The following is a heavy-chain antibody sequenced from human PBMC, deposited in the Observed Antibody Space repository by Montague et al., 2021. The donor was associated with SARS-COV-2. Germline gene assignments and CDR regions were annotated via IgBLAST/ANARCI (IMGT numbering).Heavy chain of an antibody. CDR3: AREGLHNWFDP. CDR2: IYYRGST. J-gene: IGHJ5*02. V-gene: IGHV4-59*01. CDR1: NGSINSYY. Sequence: SETLSLTCTVSNGSINSYYWSWVRQPLGKRLEWIGYIYYRGSTNYNPSLESRVTMSIDTSKNQFSLKLRSVTAADTAVYFCAREGLHNWFDPWGQGTLVIVSS.